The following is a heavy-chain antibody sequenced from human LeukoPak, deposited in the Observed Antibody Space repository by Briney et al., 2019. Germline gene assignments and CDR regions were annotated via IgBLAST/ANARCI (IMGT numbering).Heavy chain of an antibody. CDR3: ASLTVPTPDY. D-gene: IGHD4-17*01. CDR2: TYYSGST. J-gene: IGHJ4*02. CDR1: GGSISSSSYY. Sequence: SETLSLTCTVSGGSISSSSYYWGWIRQPPGKGLEWIGSTYYSGSTYYNPSLKSRVTISVDTSKNQISLKLSSVTAADTAVYYCASLTVPTPDYWGQGTLVTVSS. V-gene: IGHV4-39*07.